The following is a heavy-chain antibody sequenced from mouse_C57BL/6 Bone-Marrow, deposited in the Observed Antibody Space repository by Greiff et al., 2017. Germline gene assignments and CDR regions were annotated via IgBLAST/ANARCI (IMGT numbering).Heavy chain of an antibody. CDR2: ISDGGSYT. Sequence: EVQLKESGGGLVKPGGSLKLSCAASGFTFSSYAMSWVRQTPEKRLEWVATISDGGSYTYYPDNVKGRFTISRDNAKNNLYLQMSHLKSEDTAMYYCARGRDYYGSSYGDYWGQGTTLTVSS. D-gene: IGHD1-1*01. CDR1: GFTFSSYA. CDR3: ARGRDYYGSSYGDY. J-gene: IGHJ2*01. V-gene: IGHV5-4*01.